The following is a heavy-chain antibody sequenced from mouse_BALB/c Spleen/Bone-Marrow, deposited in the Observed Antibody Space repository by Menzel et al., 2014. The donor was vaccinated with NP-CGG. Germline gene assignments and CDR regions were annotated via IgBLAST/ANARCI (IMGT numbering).Heavy chain of an antibody. CDR3: TREGAY. Sequence: VKLQESGAELVKPGASVKLSCKASGYTFTSYYMYWVKQRPGQGLEWIGEINPSNGGTNFNEKFKSKATLTVDKSSSTAYMQLSSLTSEDSAVYYCTREGAYWGQGTLVTVSA. CDR2: INPSNGGT. V-gene: IGHV1S81*02. CDR1: GYTFTSYY. J-gene: IGHJ3*01.